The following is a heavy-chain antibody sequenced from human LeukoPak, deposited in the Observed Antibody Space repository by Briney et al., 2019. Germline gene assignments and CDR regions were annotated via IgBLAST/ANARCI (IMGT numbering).Heavy chain of an antibody. CDR2: ISGSTSNT. D-gene: IGHD2-2*01. V-gene: IGHV3-23*01. Sequence: PGGSLRLSCAASGFTFSSYSMNWVRQAPGKGLEWVSGISGSTSNTYYADSVKGRFTISRDNSKSTLYLQMNSLRVEDTAVYFCAKRRCSSTSCTFDNWGQGTLVTVSS. J-gene: IGHJ4*02. CDR3: AKRRCSSTSCTFDN. CDR1: GFTFSSYS.